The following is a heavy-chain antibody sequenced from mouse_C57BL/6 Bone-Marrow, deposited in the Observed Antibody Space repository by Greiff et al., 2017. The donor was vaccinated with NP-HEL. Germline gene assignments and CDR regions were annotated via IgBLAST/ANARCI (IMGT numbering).Heavy chain of an antibody. Sequence: VQLQPSGPELVKPGASVKIPCKASGYTFTDYNMDWVKQSHGKSLEWIGDINPNNGGTIYNQKFKGKATLTVDKSSSTAYMELRSLTSEDTAVYYCARRVGYYYFDYWGQGTTLTVSS. V-gene: IGHV1-18*01. CDR1: GYTFTDYN. J-gene: IGHJ2*01. CDR3: ARRVGYYYFDY. CDR2: INPNNGGT. D-gene: IGHD2-3*01.